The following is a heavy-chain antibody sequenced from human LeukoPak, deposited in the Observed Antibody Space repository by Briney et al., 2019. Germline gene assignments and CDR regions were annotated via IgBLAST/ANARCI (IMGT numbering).Heavy chain of an antibody. CDR2: INPNSGGT. Sequence: ASVTVSLTASGYTFTGYYMHLVRQAPGQGLEWMGWINPNSGGTNYAQKFQGRVTMTRDTSISTAYMELSRLRSDDTAVYYCARVGVVVVVAATDWFDPWVQGTLVTVSS. D-gene: IGHD2-15*01. V-gene: IGHV1-2*02. J-gene: IGHJ5*02. CDR1: GYTFTGYY. CDR3: ARVGVVVVVAATDWFDP.